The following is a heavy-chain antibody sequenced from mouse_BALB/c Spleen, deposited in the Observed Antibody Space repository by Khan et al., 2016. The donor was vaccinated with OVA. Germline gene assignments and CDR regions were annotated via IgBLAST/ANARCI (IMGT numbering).Heavy chain of an antibody. Sequence: EVELVESGGGLVQPGGSRKLSCAASGFTFSRFGMHWVRQAPEKGLVWVAYISSGSSSIYYADTVKGRFTISRDNPKNTLFLQMTSLRSEDTAIYDWTRGSNFDYWGQGTTLTVSS. CDR1: GFTFSRFG. V-gene: IGHV5-17*02. CDR3: TRGSNFDY. CDR2: ISSGSSSI. J-gene: IGHJ2*01.